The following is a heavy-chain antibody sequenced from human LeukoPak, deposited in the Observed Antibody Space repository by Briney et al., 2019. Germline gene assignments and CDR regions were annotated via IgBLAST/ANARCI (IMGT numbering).Heavy chain of an antibody. CDR1: GFTFSSYG. V-gene: IGHV3-33*01. J-gene: IGHJ4*02. D-gene: IGHD2-2*01. CDR2: IWYDGSNK. CDR3: ATVVVPAATFDY. Sequence: PGRSLRLSCAASGFTFSSYGMHWVRQAPGKGLEWVAVIWYDGSNKYYADSVKGRFTISRDNSKNTLYLQMNSLRAEDTAVYYCATVVVPAATFDYWGQGTLVTVSS.